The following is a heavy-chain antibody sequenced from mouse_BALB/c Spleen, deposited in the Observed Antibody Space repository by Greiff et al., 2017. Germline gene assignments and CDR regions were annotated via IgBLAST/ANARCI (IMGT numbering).Heavy chain of an antibody. CDR3: ARDGLSFAY. V-gene: IGHV5-17*02. Sequence: EVMLVESGGGLVKPGGSRKLSCAASGFTFSSFGMHWVRQAPEKGLEWVAYISSGSSTIYYADTVKGRFTISRDNPKNTLFLQMTSLRSEDTAMYYCARDGLSFAYWGQGTLVTVSA. D-gene: IGHD3-1*01. CDR2: ISSGSSTI. CDR1: GFTFSSFG. J-gene: IGHJ3*01.